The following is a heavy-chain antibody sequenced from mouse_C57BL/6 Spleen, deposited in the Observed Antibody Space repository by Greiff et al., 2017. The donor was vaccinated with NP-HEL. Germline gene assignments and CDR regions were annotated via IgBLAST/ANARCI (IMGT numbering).Heavy chain of an antibody. J-gene: IGHJ4*01. Sequence: QVQLQQPGAELVRPGSSVKLSCKASGYTFTSYWMDWVKQRPGQGLEWIGNIYPSDSETHYNQKFTDKATLTVDKSSSTAYMQLSSLTSEDSAVYYCARFDYYSNYGNAMDYWGQGTSVTVSS. V-gene: IGHV1-61*01. CDR1: GYTFTSYW. CDR3: ARFDYYSNYGNAMDY. D-gene: IGHD2-5*01. CDR2: IYPSDSET.